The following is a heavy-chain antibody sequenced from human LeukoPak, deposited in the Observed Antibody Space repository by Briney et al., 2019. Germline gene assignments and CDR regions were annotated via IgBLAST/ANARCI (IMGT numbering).Heavy chain of an antibody. CDR1: GYTFTGYY. J-gene: IGHJ3*02. CDR3: ARRGLYCSSNRCYSLGAFDI. CDR2: INPNSGGT. Sequence: ASVKVSCKASGYTFTGYYMHWVRQAPGQGLEWMGWINPNSGGTNYAQKFQGRVTMTRDTSISTAYMELSRLRSDDTAVYYCARRGLYCSSNRCYSLGAFDIWGQGTMVAVSP. V-gene: IGHV1-2*02. D-gene: IGHD2-2*01.